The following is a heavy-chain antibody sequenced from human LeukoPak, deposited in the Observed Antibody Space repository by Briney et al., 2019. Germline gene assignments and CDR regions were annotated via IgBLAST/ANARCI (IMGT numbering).Heavy chain of an antibody. J-gene: IGHJ6*02. D-gene: IGHD3-16*02. CDR2: ISGSSSYI. V-gene: IGHV3-21*01. Sequence: GGSLRLSCAASGFTFSSYSMNWVRQAPGKGLEWVSSISGSSSYIYYADSVKGRFTISRDNAKKSLYLQMNSLRAEDTAVYYCVLLYPYTEDQTEAQQIEGYYGMDVWGQGTTVTVSS. CDR3: VLLYPYTEDQTEAQQIEGYYGMDV. CDR1: GFTFSSYS.